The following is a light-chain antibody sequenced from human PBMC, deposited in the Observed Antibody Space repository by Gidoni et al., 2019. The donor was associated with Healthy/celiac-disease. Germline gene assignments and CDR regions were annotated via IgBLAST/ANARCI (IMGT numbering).Light chain of an antibody. CDR3: QQRSNWLGT. J-gene: IGKJ3*01. V-gene: IGKV3-11*01. Sequence: EIFLPHSPATLSLSPGERATLSCRASQSVSSYLAWYQQKPGQAPRLLIYDASNRATGIPARFSGSGSGTDFTLTISSLEPEDFAVYYCQQRSNWLGTFGPGTKVDIK. CDR1: QSVSSY. CDR2: DAS.